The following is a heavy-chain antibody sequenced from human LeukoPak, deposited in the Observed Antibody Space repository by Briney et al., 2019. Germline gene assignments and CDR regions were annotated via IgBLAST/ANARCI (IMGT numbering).Heavy chain of an antibody. J-gene: IGHJ4*02. CDR1: GVTFRNAW. CDR2: ISGSDGRT. V-gene: IGHV3-23*01. CDR3: AKGRRDGYNRRPLDY. Sequence: GGSLRLSCAVSGVTFRNAWMSWVRQAPGKGLEWVSVISGSDGRTYYADSVKGRFTISRDNSKNTLYLQMNSLRAEDTAVYYCAKGRRDGYNRRPLDYWGQGTLVTVSS. D-gene: IGHD5-24*01.